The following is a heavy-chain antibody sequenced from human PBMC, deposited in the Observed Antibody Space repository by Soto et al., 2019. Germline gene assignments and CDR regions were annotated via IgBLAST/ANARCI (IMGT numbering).Heavy chain of an antibody. J-gene: IGHJ6*02. D-gene: IGHD3-3*01. CDR1: GFTFSSYA. Sequence: GGSLRLSCAASGFTFSSYAMSWVRQAPGKGLEWVSPISGSGGSTYYADSVKGRFTISRDNSKNTLYLQMNSLRAEDTAVYYCAKALLYYDFYYYYGMDVWGQGTTVTVSS. CDR2: ISGSGGST. V-gene: IGHV3-23*01. CDR3: AKALLYYDFYYYYGMDV.